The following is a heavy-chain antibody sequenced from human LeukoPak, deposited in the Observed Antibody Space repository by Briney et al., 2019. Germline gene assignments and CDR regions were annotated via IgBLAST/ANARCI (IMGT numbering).Heavy chain of an antibody. CDR2: IYHSGST. D-gene: IGHD1-26*01. Sequence: SETLSLTCTVSGYSISSGYYWGWIRQPPGKGLEWIGSIYHSGSTYYNPSLKSRVTISVDTSKNQFSLKLSSVTAADTAVYYCARAPWDSGSYWLDFWGQGSLVTVSS. J-gene: IGHJ4*02. V-gene: IGHV4-38-2*02. CDR1: GYSISSGYY. CDR3: ARAPWDSGSYWLDF.